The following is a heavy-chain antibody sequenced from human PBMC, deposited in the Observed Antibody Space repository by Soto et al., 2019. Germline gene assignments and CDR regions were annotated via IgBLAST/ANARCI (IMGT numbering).Heavy chain of an antibody. D-gene: IGHD2-2*01. Sequence: SETLSLTFTVSGGSISSGGYYWSWIRQHPGKGLEWIGYIYYSGSTYYNPSLKSRVTISVDTSKNQFSLKLSSVTAADTAVYYCARDAPAAGGGIDPWGQGTLVTVSS. CDR2: IYYSGST. CDR3: ARDAPAAGGGIDP. CDR1: GGSISSGGYY. J-gene: IGHJ5*02. V-gene: IGHV4-31*03.